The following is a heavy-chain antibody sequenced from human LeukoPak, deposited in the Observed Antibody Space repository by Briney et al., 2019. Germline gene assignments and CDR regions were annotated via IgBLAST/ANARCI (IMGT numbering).Heavy chain of an antibody. CDR1: GFTFSSYS. J-gene: IGHJ6*02. CDR3: ARDVGSGYDPCYYGMDV. CDR2: ISSSSSYI. Sequence: GGSLRLSCAASGFTFSSYSMNWVRQAPGKGLEWVSSISSSSSYIYYADSVKGRFTISRDNAKNSLYLQMNSLRAEDTAVYYCARDVGSGYDPCYYGMDVWGQGTTVTVSS. V-gene: IGHV3-21*01. D-gene: IGHD5-12*01.